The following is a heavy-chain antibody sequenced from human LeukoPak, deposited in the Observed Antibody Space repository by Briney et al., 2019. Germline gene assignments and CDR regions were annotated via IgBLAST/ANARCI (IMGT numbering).Heavy chain of an antibody. CDR2: ITSTSSYI. V-gene: IGHV3-21*01. Sequence: GGSLRLSCAASGFTFSSYSMNWVRQAPGKGLEWVSSITSTSSYINYVDSVKGRFTISRDNARNSLYLQMNSLRAEDTALYYCARVGGATDYWGQGTLVTVSS. D-gene: IGHD4-23*01. CDR3: ARVGGATDY. CDR1: GFTFSSYS. J-gene: IGHJ4*02.